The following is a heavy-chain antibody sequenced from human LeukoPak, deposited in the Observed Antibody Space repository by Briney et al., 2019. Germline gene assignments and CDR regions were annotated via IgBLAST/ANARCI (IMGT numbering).Heavy chain of an antibody. CDR3: ARVSVAQYFDY. CDR1: GASICSGDW. D-gene: IGHD4-23*01. Sequence: PSETLSLTCAVSGASICSGDWWSWARQPPGKGLEWIGEIHHSGTSIYNPSLTSRVTISVDTSKNQFSLKLSSVTAADAAVYYCARVSVAQYFDYWGQGTLVTVSS. V-gene: IGHV4-4*02. CDR2: IHHSGTS. J-gene: IGHJ4*02.